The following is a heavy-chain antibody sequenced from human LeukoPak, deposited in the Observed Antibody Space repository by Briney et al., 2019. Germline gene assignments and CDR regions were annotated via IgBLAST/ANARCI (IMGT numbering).Heavy chain of an antibody. CDR2: INDSGSIT. CDR1: GFAFSRYG. D-gene: IGHD6-6*01. V-gene: IGHV3-23*01. J-gene: IGHJ6*02. Sequence: GGSLRLSCAGAGFAFSRYGMSWVRQAPGKGLEWVSSINDSGSITYHADSVKGRFTISRDNSKNTLYLQLNSLRAEDTAVYYCAKFSSDTNFYYAMDVWGPGTTVTVYS. CDR3: AKFSSDTNFYYAMDV.